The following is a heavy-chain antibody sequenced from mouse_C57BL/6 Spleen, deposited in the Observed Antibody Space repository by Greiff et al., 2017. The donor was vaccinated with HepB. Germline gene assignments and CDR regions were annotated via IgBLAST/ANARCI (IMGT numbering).Heavy chain of an antibody. CDR2: INPNNGGT. CDR1: GYTFTDYN. V-gene: IGHV1-18*01. D-gene: IGHD2-2*01. Sequence: VQLQQSGPELVKPGASVKIPCKASGYTFTDYNMDWVKQSHGKSLEWIGDINPNNGGTIYNQKFKGKATLTVDKSSSTAYMELRSLTSEDTAVYYCAGSGGYDVFAYWGQGTLVTVSA. CDR3: AGSGGYDVFAY. J-gene: IGHJ3*01.